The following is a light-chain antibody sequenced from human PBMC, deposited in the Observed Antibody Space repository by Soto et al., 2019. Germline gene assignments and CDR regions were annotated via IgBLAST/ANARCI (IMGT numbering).Light chain of an antibody. Sequence: DIVMTQSPDSLAVSLGGWATINCKSSQSVLYSSNNKNYLAWYQQKPGQPPKLLIYGASTRESGVPDRFSGSGSGTDFTLTISRLQAEDVAVYYCQQYYGTSRRCGQVTKVDIK. CDR3: QQYYGTSRR. J-gene: IGKJ1*01. CDR2: GAS. CDR1: QSVLYSSNNKNY. V-gene: IGKV4-1*01.